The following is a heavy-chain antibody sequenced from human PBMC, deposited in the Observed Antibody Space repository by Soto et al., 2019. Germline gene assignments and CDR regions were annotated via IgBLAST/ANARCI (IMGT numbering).Heavy chain of an antibody. Sequence: SVKVSXKASGYTFTNYYVHCVRQAPGEGLEWMGMINPTGDSTAYEQKFQGRVTMTRDTSTSTVYMELYTLRSEDTAVYYCESPKWAGQDDFDIWGQGKMVNVSS. V-gene: IGHV1-46*01. CDR2: INPTGDST. CDR3: ESPKWAGQDDFDI. D-gene: IGHD2-8*01. CDR1: GYTFTNYY. J-gene: IGHJ3*02.